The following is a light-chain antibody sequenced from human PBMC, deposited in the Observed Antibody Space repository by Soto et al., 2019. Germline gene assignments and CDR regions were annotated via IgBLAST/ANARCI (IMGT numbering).Light chain of an antibody. CDR2: TAS. J-gene: IGKJ5*01. Sequence: DIQMTQSPSSLSASVGARVTITCRASQTISSYLNWYQQKPGEAPKLLIYTASSLQSGVPSRFSGSGSGTDFTLNISSLQPEDFATYYCQQSYSTPITFGQGTRLEIK. V-gene: IGKV1-39*01. CDR1: QTISSY. CDR3: QQSYSTPIT.